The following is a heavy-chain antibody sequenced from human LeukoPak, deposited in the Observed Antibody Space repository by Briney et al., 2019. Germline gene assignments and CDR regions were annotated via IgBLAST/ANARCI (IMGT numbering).Heavy chain of an antibody. J-gene: IGHJ3*02. CDR2: IKQDGSEK. V-gene: IGHV3-7*01. Sequence: PGGSLRLSCAASGFTFSSYWMNWVRQAPGKGLEWVANIKQDGSEKYYVDSVRGRFTISRDNAKNSLFLQMNSLRAEDTAVYYCARGYSSSWSHDAFDIWGQGTMVTVSS. CDR3: ARGYSSSWSHDAFDI. D-gene: IGHD6-13*01. CDR1: GFTFSSYW.